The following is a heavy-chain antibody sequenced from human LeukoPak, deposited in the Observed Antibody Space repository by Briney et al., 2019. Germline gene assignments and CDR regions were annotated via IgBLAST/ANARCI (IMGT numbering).Heavy chain of an antibody. CDR1: GFTFSNYG. CDR2: IVGSGVTT. D-gene: IGHD5-24*01. Sequence: GGTLRLSCVASGFTFSNYGMNWVRQAPGKGLEWVSGIVGSGVTTYYADSVKGRFTISRDNSKNTLYLHMNGLRVEDTAIYYCARDESEMATVFDYWGQGTLVTVSS. J-gene: IGHJ4*02. CDR3: ARDESEMATVFDY. V-gene: IGHV3-23*01.